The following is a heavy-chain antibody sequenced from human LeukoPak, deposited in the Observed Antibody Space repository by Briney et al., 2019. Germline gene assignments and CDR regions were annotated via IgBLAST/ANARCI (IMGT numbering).Heavy chain of an antibody. D-gene: IGHD1-26*01. Sequence: PSETLSLTCTVSGGSISSGGYYWSWIRQPPGKGLEWIGYIYHSGSTYYNPSLKSRVTISVDTSKIQFSLKLTSVTAADTAVYYCARGPSGNFYWWGQGTLVTVSS. CDR3: ARGPSGNFYW. CDR2: IYHSGST. CDR1: GGSISSGGYY. V-gene: IGHV4-30-2*01. J-gene: IGHJ4*02.